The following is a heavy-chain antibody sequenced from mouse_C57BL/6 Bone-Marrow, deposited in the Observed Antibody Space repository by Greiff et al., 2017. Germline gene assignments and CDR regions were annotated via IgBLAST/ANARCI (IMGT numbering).Heavy chain of an antibody. CDR2: IRNKANNHAT. CDR1: GFTFSDAW. D-gene: IGHD2-4*01. CDR3: TTRSYDYDGLYYYAMDY. V-gene: IGHV6-6*01. J-gene: IGHJ4*01. Sequence: EVQLQESGGGLVQPGGSMKLSCAASGFTFSDAWMDWVRQSPEKGLEWVAEIRNKANNHATYYAESVKGRFTISRDDSKSSVYLQMNSLRAEDTGIYYCTTRSYDYDGLYYYAMDYWGQGTSVTVSS.